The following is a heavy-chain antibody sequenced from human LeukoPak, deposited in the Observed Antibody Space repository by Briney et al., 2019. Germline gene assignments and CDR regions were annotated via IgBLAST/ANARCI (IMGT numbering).Heavy chain of an antibody. CDR2: ITHSGRT. J-gene: IGHJ4*02. CDR1: GGFFSGYY. D-gene: IGHD6-13*01. CDR3: ARGRGNSSWYY. V-gene: IGHV4-34*01. Sequence: SETLSLTCAVYGGFFSGYYWSWIRQSPPKGLEWIGEITHSGRTNYNPSLKSRVTISVDTSKNQFSLELNSVTAADTAVYYCARGRGNSSWYYWGQGTLVTVSS.